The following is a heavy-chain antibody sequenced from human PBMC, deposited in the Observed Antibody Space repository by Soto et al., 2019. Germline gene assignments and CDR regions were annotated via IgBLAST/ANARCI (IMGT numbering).Heavy chain of an antibody. CDR1: GLTFTNYG. CDR2: ITTSGRTT. CDR3: AGGDASVNYAFDL. V-gene: IGHV3-23*01. D-gene: IGHD2-8*01. J-gene: IGHJ3*01. Sequence: GGSLRLSCVASGLTFTNYGMGWVRQAPGKGLEWVSSITTSGRTTYSADSVKGRFSISRDNSKNTIILQMNNLRAEDTAVYYCAGGDASVNYAFDLWGQGTLVTVSS.